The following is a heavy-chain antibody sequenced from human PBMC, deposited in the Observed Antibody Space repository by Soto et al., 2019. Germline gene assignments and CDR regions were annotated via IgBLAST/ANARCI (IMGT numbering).Heavy chain of an antibody. J-gene: IGHJ4*02. Sequence: SETLSLTCTVSGGSISSYYWSWIRQPPGKGLEWIGYIYYSGSTNYDPSLKSRVTISVDTSKNQFSLKLGSVTAADTAVYYCARGSITGTEPIDYWGQGTLVTVSS. CDR2: IYYSGST. CDR1: GGSISSYY. CDR3: ARGSITGTEPIDY. D-gene: IGHD1-7*01. V-gene: IGHV4-59*01.